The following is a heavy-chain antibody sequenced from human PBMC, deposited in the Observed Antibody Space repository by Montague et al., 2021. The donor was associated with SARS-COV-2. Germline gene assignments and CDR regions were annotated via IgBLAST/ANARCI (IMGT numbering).Heavy chain of an antibody. J-gene: IGHJ3*02. CDR3: ARDQGGYGTFDI. V-gene: IGHV3-11*01. CDR2: ISGSGSKT. D-gene: IGHD5-12*01. CDR1: GFIFSDYY. Sequence: SLRLSCAASGFIFSDYYMTWIRQAPGKWLEWVSHISGSGSKTYYAESVKGRFTISRDTANNSAYLQMKFLGAEDTAVYYCARDQGGYGTFDIWGQGTMVTVSS.